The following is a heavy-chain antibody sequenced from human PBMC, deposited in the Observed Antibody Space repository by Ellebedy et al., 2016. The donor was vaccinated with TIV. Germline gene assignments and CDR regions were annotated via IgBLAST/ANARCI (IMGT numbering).Heavy chain of an antibody. CDR1: GFTFDDYC. CDR2: ISWNSGSI. V-gene: IGHV3-9*01. CDR3: VKSPWLSSWLGYFQN. Sequence: SLKISXAASGFTFDDYCMHWVRQAPGKGLEWVSGISWNSGSIEYADSVKGRFTISRDNAKNSLYLQMNSLRTEDTALYYCVKSPWLSSWLGYFQNWGQGTLVIVSS. J-gene: IGHJ1*01. D-gene: IGHD6-13*01.